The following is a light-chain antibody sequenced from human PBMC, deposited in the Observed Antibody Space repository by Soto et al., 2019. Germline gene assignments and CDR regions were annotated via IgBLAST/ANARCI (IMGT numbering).Light chain of an antibody. CDR2: WAS. Sequence: DIVMTQSPEYLAVSLGERATINSKSSQNVLYSSNNKNLIAWYQQKPGQPPKLLIYWASTRESGVPDRFSGSGSGREVTLTISSLQAEDAAVYYCQHDYSPPRYTFGQGTRLEIK. J-gene: IGKJ2*01. V-gene: IGKV4-1*01. CDR1: QNVLYSSNNKNL. CDR3: QHDYSPPRYT.